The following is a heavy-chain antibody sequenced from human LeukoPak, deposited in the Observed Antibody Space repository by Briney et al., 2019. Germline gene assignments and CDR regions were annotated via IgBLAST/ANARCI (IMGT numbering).Heavy chain of an antibody. J-gene: IGHJ4*02. Sequence: GGSLRLSCAGSGFTFSSYAMHWVRQAPGKGLEYVSVISSNGGSTYYANSVKGRFTISRDNSKNTLYLQMDSLRAEDMAVYYCARGYSSSWYYFDYWGQGTLVTVSS. D-gene: IGHD6-13*01. CDR2: ISSNGGST. V-gene: IGHV3-64*01. CDR1: GFTFSSYA. CDR3: ARGYSSSWYYFDY.